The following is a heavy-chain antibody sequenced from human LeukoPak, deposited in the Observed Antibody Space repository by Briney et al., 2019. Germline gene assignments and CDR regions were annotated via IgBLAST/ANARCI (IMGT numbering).Heavy chain of an antibody. D-gene: IGHD2-15*01. Sequence: SETLSLTCAVYGGSFSGYYWSWIRQPPGKGLEWIGEINHSGSTNYNPSLKSRVTISVDTSKNQFPLKLSSVTAADTAVYYCASGPNCSGGSCYQSGFDFDIWGQGTMVTVSS. CDR3: ASGPNCSGGSCYQSGFDFDI. J-gene: IGHJ3*02. CDR2: INHSGST. CDR1: GGSFSGYY. V-gene: IGHV4-34*01.